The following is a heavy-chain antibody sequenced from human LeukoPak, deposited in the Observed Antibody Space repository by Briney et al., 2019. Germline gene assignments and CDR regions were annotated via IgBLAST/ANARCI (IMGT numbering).Heavy chain of an antibody. D-gene: IGHD2-2*03. CDR2: ISSSGSYI. CDR3: ARAHSGYCSSTSCYSNWFDP. V-gene: IGHV3-21*06. J-gene: IGHJ5*02. Sequence: PGGSLRLSCAAPGFTFSSYRMNWVRQAPGKGLEWVSSISSSGSYIFYADSVKGRFTISRDNAKNSLYLQMNSLRAEDTAVYYCARAHSGYCSSTSCYSNWFDPWGQGTLVTVSS. CDR1: GFTFSSYR.